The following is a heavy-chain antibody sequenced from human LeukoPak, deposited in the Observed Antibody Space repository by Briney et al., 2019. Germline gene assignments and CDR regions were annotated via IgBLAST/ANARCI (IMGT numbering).Heavy chain of an antibody. CDR1: GGSISSYY. Sequence: SETLSLTCTISGGSISSYYWSWIRQPAGKGLEWIGRIYTSGSTNYNPSLKSRATMSVDTSKNQFSLKLSSVTAADTAVYYCARDRLEDGNIYDYVWGSYRYYFDYWGQGTLVTVSS. V-gene: IGHV4-4*07. CDR3: ARDRLEDGNIYDYVWGSYRYYFDY. CDR2: IYTSGST. D-gene: IGHD3-16*02. J-gene: IGHJ4*02.